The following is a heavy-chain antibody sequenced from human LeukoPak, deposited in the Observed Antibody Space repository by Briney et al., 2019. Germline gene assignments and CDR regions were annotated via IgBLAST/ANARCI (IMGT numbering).Heavy chain of an antibody. Sequence: GGSLRLSCVASGFTFSSYAMSWVRQAPGKGLEWVSAISGSGGSTYYADSVKGRFTISRDNSKNTLYLQMSSLRAEDTAVYYCAKDVDSSGWYALFDYWGQGTLVTVSS. J-gene: IGHJ4*02. CDR3: AKDVDSSGWYALFDY. CDR2: ISGSGGST. V-gene: IGHV3-23*01. D-gene: IGHD6-19*01. CDR1: GFTFSSYA.